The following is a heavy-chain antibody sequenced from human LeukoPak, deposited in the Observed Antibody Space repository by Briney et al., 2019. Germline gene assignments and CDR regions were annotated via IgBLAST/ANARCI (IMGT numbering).Heavy chain of an antibody. J-gene: IGHJ4*02. Sequence: LAGGSLRLCCAASGFTFSNYWLDWVRQATGKGLEWVANIKEDGSEKYYVDAVKGRFTISRDNAKNSLFLQMNSLRADDTAVYYCARTLRGGGALDYWGQGTLVTVSS. CDR1: GFTFSNYW. CDR3: ARTLRGGGALDY. V-gene: IGHV3-7*03. D-gene: IGHD3-16*01. CDR2: IKEDGSEK.